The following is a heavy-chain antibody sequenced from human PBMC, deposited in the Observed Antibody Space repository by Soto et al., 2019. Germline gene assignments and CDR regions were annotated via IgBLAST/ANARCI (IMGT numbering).Heavy chain of an antibody. J-gene: IGHJ5*02. CDR1: GFSLSTSGVG. CDR3: EHSQLSQLLFPWFDP. Sequence: QITLKESGPTLVKPTQTLTLTCTFSGFSLSTSGVGVGWIRQPPGKALEWLALIYWDDDKRYSPSLKSRLTITTDSSKNQVVLTMTSMDPLDTATYYCEHSQLSQLLFPWFDPWGQGSLVTVSS. D-gene: IGHD2-2*01. CDR2: IYWDDDK. V-gene: IGHV2-5*02.